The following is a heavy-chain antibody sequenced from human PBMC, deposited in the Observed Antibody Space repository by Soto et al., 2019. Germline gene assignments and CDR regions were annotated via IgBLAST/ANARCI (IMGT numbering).Heavy chain of an antibody. CDR1: GFSFDMNKAR. CDR2: IYWDGDE. CDR3: VKGTLGNYGHVYFES. Sequence: QITLKETGPPLVKPTQTLTLTCTFSGFSFDMNKARVGWVRQPPGKALEWLALIYWDGDEHYSPSLKNRLSITKDTSKDQVVLTLTDVHPADTATYYCVKGTLGNYGHVYFESWGQGTLVTGSS. D-gene: IGHD3-16*01. J-gene: IGHJ4*02. V-gene: IGHV2-5*02.